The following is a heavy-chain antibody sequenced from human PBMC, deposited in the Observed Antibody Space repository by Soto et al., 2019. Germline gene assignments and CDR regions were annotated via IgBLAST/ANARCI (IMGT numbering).Heavy chain of an antibody. CDR2: INPNSGGT. CDR3: ARDLGGYSYGDYDAFDI. CDR1: GYTFTGDY. V-gene: IGHV1-2*04. D-gene: IGHD5-18*01. J-gene: IGHJ3*02. Sequence: ASVQVSCKASGYTFTGDYMHGVRQAPGQGLEWMGWINPNSGGTNYAQKFQGWVTMTRDTSISTAYMELSRLRSDDTAVYYCARDLGGYSYGDYDAFDIWGQGTMVTVSS.